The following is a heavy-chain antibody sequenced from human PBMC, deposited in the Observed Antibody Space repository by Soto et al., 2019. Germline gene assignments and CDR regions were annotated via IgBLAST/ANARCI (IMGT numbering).Heavy chain of an antibody. Sequence: GGSLRLSCAASGFTFSSYWMHWVRQAPGKGLVWVSRINNGATITTYADSVKGRFTISRDNAKNTLYLQMNSLRTEDAAVYYCARVGGNSGLDYWGQGTLVTVS. J-gene: IGHJ4*02. CDR2: INNGATIT. CDR3: ARVGGNSGLDY. V-gene: IGHV3-74*01. D-gene: IGHD2-15*01. CDR1: GFTFSSYW.